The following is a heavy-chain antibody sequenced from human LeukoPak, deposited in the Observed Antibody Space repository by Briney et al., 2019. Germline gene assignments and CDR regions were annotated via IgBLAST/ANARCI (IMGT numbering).Heavy chain of an antibody. Sequence: GGSLRLSCVASGFTFSSYEMNWVRQAPGKGLEWLSYIGSSDSTTHYADSVKGRFTISRDNSKNTLYLQMNSLRAEDTAVYYCAKVLVVAASLDYWGQGTLVTVSS. D-gene: IGHD2-15*01. CDR3: AKVLVVAASLDY. CDR2: IGSSDSTT. V-gene: IGHV3-48*03. J-gene: IGHJ4*02. CDR1: GFTFSSYE.